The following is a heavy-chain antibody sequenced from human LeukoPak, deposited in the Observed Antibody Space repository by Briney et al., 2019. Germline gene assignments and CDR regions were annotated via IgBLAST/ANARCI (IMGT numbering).Heavy chain of an antibody. V-gene: IGHV4-39*07. J-gene: IGHJ3*02. CDR1: GGSISSSSYY. CDR3: AREPMSPHDAFDI. CDR2: IYYSGST. D-gene: IGHD3-10*02. Sequence: PSETLSLTCTVSGGSISSSSYYWGWIRQPPGKGLEWIGSIYYSGSTYYNPSLKSRVTISVDTSKNQFSLKLSSVTAADTAVYYCAREPMSPHDAFDIWGQGTMVTVSS.